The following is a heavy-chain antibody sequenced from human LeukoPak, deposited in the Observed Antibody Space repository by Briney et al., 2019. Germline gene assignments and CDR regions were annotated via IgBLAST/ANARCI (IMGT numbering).Heavy chain of an antibody. J-gene: IGHJ4*02. V-gene: IGHV3-53*01. D-gene: IGHD6-19*01. CDR1: GFTVSNSY. CDR3: ARDSNGPAF. Sequence: GGSLRLSCVASGFTVSNSYMSWVRQAPGKGLEWVSVIYSDGGTFYSDSVKGRFTISRDYSKSTLYLQMNSLRADDTAVYYCARDSNGPAFWGQGTLVTVSS. CDR2: IYSDGGT.